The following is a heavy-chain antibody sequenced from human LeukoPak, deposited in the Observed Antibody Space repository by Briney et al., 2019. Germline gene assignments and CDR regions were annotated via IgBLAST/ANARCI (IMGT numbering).Heavy chain of an antibody. CDR2: IYYSGGT. J-gene: IGHJ6*02. V-gene: IGHV4-59*01. D-gene: IGHD6-13*01. CDR1: GDTISSYY. Sequence: SESLSLTCTASGDTISSYYMSWIRQPPGQGLEWMGNIYYSGGTNYNPSINSRVTIIVHKSTNQFSLKLSSVTAEDTAVYYCARVSAAYSSSWYRRYYYYGMDVWGPGTTVTVSS. CDR3: ARVSAAYSSSWYRRYYYYGMDV.